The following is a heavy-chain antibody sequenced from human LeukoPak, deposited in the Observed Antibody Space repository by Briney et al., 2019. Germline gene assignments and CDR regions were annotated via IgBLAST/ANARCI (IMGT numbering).Heavy chain of an antibody. CDR2: ISSSSSYI. CDR3: ARDWGRYCSSTSCYEFGNYYYYYMDV. CDR1: GFTFTNYW. J-gene: IGHJ6*03. V-gene: IGHV3-21*01. Sequence: GGSLRLSCAASGFTFTNYWMNWVRQAPGKGLEWVSSISSSSSYIYYADSVKGRFTISRDNAKNSLYLQMNSLRAEDTAVYYCARDWGRYCSSTSCYEFGNYYYYYMDVWGKGTTVTVSS. D-gene: IGHD2-2*01.